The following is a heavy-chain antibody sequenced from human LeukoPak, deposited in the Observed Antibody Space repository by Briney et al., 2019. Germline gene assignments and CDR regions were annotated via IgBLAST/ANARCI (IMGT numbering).Heavy chain of an antibody. D-gene: IGHD3-10*01. CDR2: IYPGDSDT. J-gene: IGHJ4*02. CDR1: GYSFTSYW. Sequence: PGESLKISCKGSGYSFTSYWIGWVRQMPGKGLEWMGIIYPGDSDTRYSPSFQGQVTISADKSISTAYLQWSSLKASDTAMYYCARQVITMVRGVIISGYYFDYWGQGTLVTVSS. CDR3: ARQVITMVRGVIISGYYFDY. V-gene: IGHV5-51*01.